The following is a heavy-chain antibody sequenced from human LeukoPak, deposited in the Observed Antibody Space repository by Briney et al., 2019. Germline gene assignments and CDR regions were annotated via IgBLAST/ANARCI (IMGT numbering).Heavy chain of an antibody. J-gene: IGHJ4*02. Sequence: GASVKVSCKASGYTFTGYYMYWVRQAPGQGLEWMGWINPNSGGTNYAQKFQGRVTMTRDTSIRTAYMELSRLRSDDTAVYYCARSNYGSGSYFKDYWGQGTLVTVSS. D-gene: IGHD3-10*01. CDR2: INPNSGGT. CDR1: GYTFTGYY. V-gene: IGHV1-2*02. CDR3: ARSNYGSGSYFKDY.